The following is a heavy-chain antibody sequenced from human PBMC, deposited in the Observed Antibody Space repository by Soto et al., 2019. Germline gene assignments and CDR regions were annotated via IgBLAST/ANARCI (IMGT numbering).Heavy chain of an antibody. D-gene: IGHD3-3*01. V-gene: IGHV3-23*01. Sequence: GGSLRLSCAASGFTFSSYAMSWVRQAPGKGLEWVSAISGSGGSTYYADSVKGRFTISRDNSKNTLYLQMNSLRAEDTAVYYCAKGGVGVVINNWFDPWGQGTLVTVSS. CDR3: AKGGVGVVINNWFDP. CDR2: ISGSGGST. CDR1: GFTFSSYA. J-gene: IGHJ5*02.